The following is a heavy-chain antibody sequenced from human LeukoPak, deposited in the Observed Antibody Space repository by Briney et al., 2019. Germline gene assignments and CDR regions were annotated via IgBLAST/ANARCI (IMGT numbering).Heavy chain of an antibody. CDR1: GGSFSSGSYY. CDR2: IYYSGST. Sequence: SETLSLTCTVSGGSFSSGSYYWSWIRQPPGKGLEWIGYIYYSGSTNYNPSLKSRVTISVDTSKNQFSLKLSSVTAADTAVYYCAREEVLWFGETLEDWFDPWGQGTLVTVSS. J-gene: IGHJ5*02. D-gene: IGHD3-10*01. V-gene: IGHV4-61*01. CDR3: AREEVLWFGETLEDWFDP.